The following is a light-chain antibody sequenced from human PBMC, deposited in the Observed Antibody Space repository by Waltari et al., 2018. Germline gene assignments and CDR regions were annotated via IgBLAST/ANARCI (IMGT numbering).Light chain of an antibody. V-gene: IGKV3-20*01. CDR3: QHYLRLPVA. CDR2: GAS. Sequence: EIVLTQSPGTLSLSLGERATVSCRASQIVSRALAWYQQKPGQAPRLLIYGASTRATGSPDRFSGSGSGTDFSLTISRLEPDDFAVYYCQHYLRLPVACGQGTTVEI. CDR1: QIVSRA. J-gene: IGKJ1*01.